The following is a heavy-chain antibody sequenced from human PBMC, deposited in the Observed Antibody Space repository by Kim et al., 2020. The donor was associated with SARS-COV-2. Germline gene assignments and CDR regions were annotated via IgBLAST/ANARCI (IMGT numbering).Heavy chain of an antibody. D-gene: IGHD2-15*01. CDR1: GFSFTTNW. CDR3: ARDRRYSLDY. Sequence: GGSLRLSCVVSGFSFTTNWMSWVRQAPGKGLEWVAKIKEYGTEKYYGYSVEGRFTISRDNAKNSLYLQMNSLSAEDTAVYYCARDRRYSLDYWGQGTLVTVSS. V-gene: IGHV3-7*01. J-gene: IGHJ4*02. CDR2: IKEYGTEK.